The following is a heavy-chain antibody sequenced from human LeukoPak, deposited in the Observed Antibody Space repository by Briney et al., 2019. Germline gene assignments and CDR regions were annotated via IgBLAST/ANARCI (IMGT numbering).Heavy chain of an antibody. D-gene: IGHD3-16*01. CDR1: GYTFTSYY. Sequence: ASVKVSCKASGYTFTSYYMHWVRQAPGQGLEWMGIINPSGGSTSYAQKFQGRVTMTRDTSITTAYMELSGLNFDDTAVYYCVRENWYYDHWGQGTLVTVSS. CDR3: VRENWYYDH. CDR2: INPSGGST. V-gene: IGHV1-46*01. J-gene: IGHJ4*02.